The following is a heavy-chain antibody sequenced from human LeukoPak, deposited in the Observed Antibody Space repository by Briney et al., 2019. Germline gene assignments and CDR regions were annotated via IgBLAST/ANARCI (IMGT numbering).Heavy chain of an antibody. CDR1: GSPFMKFG. D-gene: IGHD7-27*01. J-gene: IGHJ5*02. CDR2: ISAYNGQT. V-gene: IGHV1-18*01. Sequence: ASVKVSCKASGSPFMKFGIAWVRQAPGQGFEWMGWISAYNGQTNYAQNIQGRVTMTTDTSTDTAYMELRSLTSDDTAVYYCARSGDGSWFDPWGQGTLVTVSS. CDR3: ARSGDGSWFDP.